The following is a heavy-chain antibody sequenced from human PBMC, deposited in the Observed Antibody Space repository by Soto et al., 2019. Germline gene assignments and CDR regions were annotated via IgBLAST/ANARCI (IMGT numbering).Heavy chain of an antibody. J-gene: IGHJ4*02. CDR1: GYSFTSYW. CDR2: IYPGDSDT. Sequence: VESLKISCKGSGYSFTSYWIGWVRQMPGKGLEWMGIIYPGDSDTRYSPSFQGQVTISADKSISTAYLQWSSLKASDTAMYYCARERYYYDSSGYYHRSFDYWGQGTLVTVSS. CDR3: ARERYYYDSSGYYHRSFDY. V-gene: IGHV5-51*01. D-gene: IGHD3-22*01.